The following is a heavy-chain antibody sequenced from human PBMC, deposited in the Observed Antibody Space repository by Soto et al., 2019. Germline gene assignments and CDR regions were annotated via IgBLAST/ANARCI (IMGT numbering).Heavy chain of an antibody. CDR1: GYIFTTYG. J-gene: IGHJ2*01. D-gene: IGHD3-10*01. Sequence: QVQLVQSGPEVKKPGASVTVSCKASGYIFTTYGFSWVRQAPGQGLEWLGWISTYNDDTNCARGIQDRITMTTDKSTNIAYLELRSLTSDDTAVYYCVRDSRNGDGLGYFDLWGRCNLVTVSS. CDR2: ISTYNDDT. CDR3: VRDSRNGDGLGYFDL. V-gene: IGHV1-18*04.